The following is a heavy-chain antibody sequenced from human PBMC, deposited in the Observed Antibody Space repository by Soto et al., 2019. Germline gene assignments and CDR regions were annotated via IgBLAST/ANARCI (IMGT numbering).Heavy chain of an antibody. V-gene: IGHV4-61*01. D-gene: IGHD1-26*01. CDR1: GGSVSSSSYY. CDR3: VREGKNSGSFDK. Sequence: SETLSLTCTVSGGSVSSSSYYWSWIRQPPGKELEWIGYVYYSGSANYKSSLKSRVAISVDTSKNQFSLMVSSVTAADMAVYYCVREGKNSGSFDKWCQGTLVTVSS. J-gene: IGHJ4*02. CDR2: VYYSGSA.